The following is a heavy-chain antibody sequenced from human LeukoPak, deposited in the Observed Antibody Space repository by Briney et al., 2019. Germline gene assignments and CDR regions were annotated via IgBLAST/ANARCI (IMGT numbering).Heavy chain of an antibody. Sequence: ASVKVSCKASGYTFTSYGISWVRQAPGQGLEWMGWISAYNGNTNYAQKLQGRVTMTTDTSTSTVYMELRSLRSDDTAVYYCARDPYYYDSSGYVKTFDYWGQGTLVTVSS. CDR1: GYTFTSYG. D-gene: IGHD3-22*01. V-gene: IGHV1-18*01. J-gene: IGHJ4*02. CDR3: ARDPYYYDSSGYVKTFDY. CDR2: ISAYNGNT.